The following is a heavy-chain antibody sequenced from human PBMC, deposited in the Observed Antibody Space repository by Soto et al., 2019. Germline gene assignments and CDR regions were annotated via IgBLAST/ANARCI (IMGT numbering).Heavy chain of an antibody. CDR1: GYNFTNLW. V-gene: IGHV5-10-1*01. D-gene: IGHD4-4*01. Sequence: GELLKILCSGSGYNFTNLWISRVRQIPGKGLEWMGMIDPSDSYTNYCPSFQGHVTISADKSISTAYLQWSSLKASDTAMYFCAGDDYRTSYYGMDVWGQGTSVTVSS. CDR3: AGDDYRTSYYGMDV. CDR2: IDPSDSYT. J-gene: IGHJ6*02.